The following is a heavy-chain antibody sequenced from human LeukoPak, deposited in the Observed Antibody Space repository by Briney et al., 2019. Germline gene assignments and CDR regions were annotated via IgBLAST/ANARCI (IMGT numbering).Heavy chain of an antibody. CDR2: IYHSGST. D-gene: IGHD3-9*01. CDR3: ARAEIDTGYYFDY. CDR1: GGSISSGGYS. Sequence: SQTLSLTCAVSGGSISSGGYSWSWIRQPPGKGLEWIGYIYHSGSTYYNPSLKSRVTISVDTSKNQFSLKLSSVTAADTAVYYCARAEIDTGYYFDYWGQGTLVTVSS. J-gene: IGHJ4*02. V-gene: IGHV4-30-2*01.